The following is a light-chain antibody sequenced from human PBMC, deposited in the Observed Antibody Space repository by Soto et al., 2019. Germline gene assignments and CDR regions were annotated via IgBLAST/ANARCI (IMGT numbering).Light chain of an antibody. CDR1: QTISRW. J-gene: IGKJ5*01. CDR3: HSRA. Sequence: IPLTQTPSTLSASVGDEVTITCRASQTISRWLAWYQQKPGRAPKLLIYDASTLESGVPSGFSGSGSETEFTLTISRLQPDDFATYFCHSRAFGQGTRLEIK. CDR2: DAS. V-gene: IGKV1-5*01.